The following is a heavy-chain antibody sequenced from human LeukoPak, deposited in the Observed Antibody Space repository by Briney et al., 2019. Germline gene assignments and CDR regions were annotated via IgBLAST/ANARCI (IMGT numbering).Heavy chain of an antibody. J-gene: IGHJ3*02. D-gene: IGHD3-22*01. V-gene: IGHV3-20*04. CDR1: GFTFSSYW. CDR2: INWNGGST. Sequence: PGGSLRLSCAASGFTFSSYWMHWVRQAPGKGLEWVSGINWNGGSTGYADSVKGRFTISRDNAKNSLYLQMNSLRAEDTALYYCARAYYGVAFDIWGQGTMVTVSS. CDR3: ARAYYGVAFDI.